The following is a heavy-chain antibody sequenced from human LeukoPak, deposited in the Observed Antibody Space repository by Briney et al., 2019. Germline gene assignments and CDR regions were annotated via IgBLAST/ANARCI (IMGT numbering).Heavy chain of an antibody. CDR2: INHSGST. CDR1: GGSFSGYY. CDR3: ARARIAVASTLFGY. Sequence: SETLSLTCAVSGGSFSGYYWSWIRQPPGKGLEWIGEINHSGSTNYNPSLKSRVTISVDTSKNQFSLKLSSVTAADTAVYYCARARIAVASTLFGYWGQGTLVTVS. D-gene: IGHD6-19*01. V-gene: IGHV4-34*01. J-gene: IGHJ4*02.